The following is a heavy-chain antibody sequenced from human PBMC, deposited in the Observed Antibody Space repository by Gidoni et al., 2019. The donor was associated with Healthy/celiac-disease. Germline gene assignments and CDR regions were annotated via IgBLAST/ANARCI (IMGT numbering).Heavy chain of an antibody. CDR2: IDPSDSYT. J-gene: IGHJ6*02. V-gene: IGHV5-10-1*03. CDR3: ARRTIFGAGNVYYYYGMDV. CDR1: VYSFTSYW. D-gene: IGHD3-3*01. Sequence: EVQLVQSGAEVKRLGESLRISCQGSVYSFTSYWISWVRQMPGKGLEWMGRIDPSDSYTNYSPSFQGHVTISADKSISTAYLQWSSLKASDTAMYYCARRTIFGAGNVYYYYGMDVWGQGTTVTVSS.